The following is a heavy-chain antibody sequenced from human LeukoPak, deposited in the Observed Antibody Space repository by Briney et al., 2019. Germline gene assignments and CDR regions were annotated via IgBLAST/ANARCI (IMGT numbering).Heavy chain of an antibody. V-gene: IGHV3-23*01. Sequence: GGSLRLSCAASGFTFSSYAVSWVRQAPGKGLEWVSAISGSGDSTYYADSVKGRFTISRDNSKNTLYLQMNSLRAEDTAVYYCAKLKSWYFDYWGQGTLVTVSS. CDR2: ISGSGDST. CDR1: GFTFSSYA. CDR3: AKLKSWYFDY. J-gene: IGHJ4*02. D-gene: IGHD6-13*01.